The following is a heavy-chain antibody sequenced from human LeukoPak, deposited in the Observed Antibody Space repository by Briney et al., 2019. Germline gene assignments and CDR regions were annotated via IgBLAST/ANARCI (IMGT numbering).Heavy chain of an antibody. CDR3: AKDYCSGGACYFFDY. D-gene: IGHD2-15*01. J-gene: IGHJ4*02. V-gene: IGHV3-23*01. CDR2: ISSGGGST. Sequence: GGSLRLSCAASGFTFSSFAMSWVRQAPGKGLEWVSTISSGGGSTYYADSVKGRFSISRDDSKNTLYLQLNSLRAEDTAAYYCAKDYCSGGACYFFDYWGQGTPVTVSS. CDR1: GFTFSSFA.